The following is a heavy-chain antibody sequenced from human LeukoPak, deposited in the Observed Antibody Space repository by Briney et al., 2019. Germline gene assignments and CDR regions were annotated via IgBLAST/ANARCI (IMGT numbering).Heavy chain of an antibody. CDR1: GFSFTTAW. Sequence: GGSLRLSRGASGFSFTTAWMSWVRQAPGKGLEWVARIKSDGAVDYASPVKGRLTISKDYSKNMLYLQMNSLKVEDTAVYYCVIDDYYDYSGTREADYFDYWGQGTLVTVSS. V-gene: IGHV3-15*01. D-gene: IGHD3-22*01. CDR3: VIDDYYDYSGTREADYFDY. CDR2: IKSDGAV. J-gene: IGHJ4*02.